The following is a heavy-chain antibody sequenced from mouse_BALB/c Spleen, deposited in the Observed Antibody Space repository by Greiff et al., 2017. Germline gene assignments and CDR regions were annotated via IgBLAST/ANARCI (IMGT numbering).Heavy chain of an antibody. CDR1: GFSLTSYG. Sequence: VKLVESGPGLVAPSQSLSITCTVSGFSLTSYGVHWVRQPPGKGLEWLGVIWAGGSTNYNSALMSRLSISKDNSKSQVFLKMNSLQTDDTAMYYCARVTTVVATRYAMDYWGQGTSVTVSS. J-gene: IGHJ4*01. CDR2: IWAGGST. V-gene: IGHV2-9*02. CDR3: ARVTTVVATRYAMDY. D-gene: IGHD1-1*01.